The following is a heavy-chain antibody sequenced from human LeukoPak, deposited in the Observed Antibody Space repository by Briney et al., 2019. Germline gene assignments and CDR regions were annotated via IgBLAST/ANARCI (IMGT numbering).Heavy chain of an antibody. CDR3: ARGLWFGESRPYYYDY. J-gene: IGHJ4*02. V-gene: IGHV4-34*01. CDR1: GGSFSGYY. D-gene: IGHD3-10*01. Sequence: SETLSLTCAVYGGSFSGYYWSWIRQPPGKGLEWIGEINDSGSTNYNPSLRSRVTISVDTSMHQFSLKMRSVTAADTADYYCARGLWFGESRPYYYDYWGQGNLVTVST. CDR2: INDSGST.